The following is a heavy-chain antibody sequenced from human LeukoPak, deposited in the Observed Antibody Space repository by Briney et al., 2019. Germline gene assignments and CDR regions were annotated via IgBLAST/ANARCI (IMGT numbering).Heavy chain of an antibody. Sequence: SQTLSLTCAISGDSVSSNSAAWNWIRQSPSRGLEWLGRTYYRSKWYNDYAVSVKSRITINPDTSKNQFSLQLNSVTPEDTAVYYCARVAVGATETLYYYYYYMDVWGKGTTVTISS. CDR1: GDSVSSNSAA. V-gene: IGHV6-1*01. J-gene: IGHJ6*03. CDR3: ARVAVGATETLYYYYYYMDV. CDR2: TYYRSKWYN. D-gene: IGHD1-26*01.